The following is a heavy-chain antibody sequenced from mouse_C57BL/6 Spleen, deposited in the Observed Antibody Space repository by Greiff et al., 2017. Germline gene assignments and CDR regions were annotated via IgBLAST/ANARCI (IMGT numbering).Heavy chain of an antibody. Sequence: VKLQQPGAELVRPGSSVKLSCKASGYTFTSYWMDWVKQRPGQGLEWIGNIYPSDSETHYNQKFKDKATLTVDKSSSTAYMQLSSLTSEDSAVYYCARRRITTVGNYFDYWGQGTTLTVSS. D-gene: IGHD1-1*01. CDR3: ARRRITTVGNYFDY. CDR2: IYPSDSET. CDR1: GYTFTSYW. J-gene: IGHJ2*01. V-gene: IGHV1-61*01.